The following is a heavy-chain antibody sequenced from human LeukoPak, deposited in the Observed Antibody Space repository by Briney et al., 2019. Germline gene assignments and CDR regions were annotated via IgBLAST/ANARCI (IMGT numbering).Heavy chain of an antibody. V-gene: IGHV3-74*01. Sequence: GGSLRLSCAASGFTFSSYWMHWVRQPPGKGLVWVSRTNTDGSITSYADSAKGRFTISRDNAKNTLYLQMNSLRAEDTAVYYCARGYYDRSGYSPDYWGQGTLVTVSS. D-gene: IGHD3-22*01. CDR3: ARGYYDRSGYSPDY. J-gene: IGHJ4*02. CDR1: GFTFSSYW. CDR2: TNTDGSIT.